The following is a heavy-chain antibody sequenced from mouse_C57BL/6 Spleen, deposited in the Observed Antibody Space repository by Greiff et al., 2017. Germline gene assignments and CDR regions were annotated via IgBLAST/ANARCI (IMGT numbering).Heavy chain of an antibody. CDR2: IDPSDSYT. D-gene: IGHD2-1*01. CDR3: ARGSYGNRFDY. J-gene: IGHJ2*01. Sequence: QVQLQQPGAELVMPGASVKLSCKASGYTFTSYWMHWVKQRPGQGLEWIGEIDPSDSYTNYNQKFKGKSTLTVDKSSSTAYMQLSSLTSEDSAVYYCARGSYGNRFDYWGQGTTLTVSS. V-gene: IGHV1-69*01. CDR1: GYTFTSYW.